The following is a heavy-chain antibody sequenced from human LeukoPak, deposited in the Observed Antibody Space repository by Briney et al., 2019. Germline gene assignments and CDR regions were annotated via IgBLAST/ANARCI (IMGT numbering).Heavy chain of an antibody. V-gene: IGHV4-59*01. D-gene: IGHD2-8*01. CDR2: IYYSGST. J-gene: IGHJ4*02. CDR1: GGSISSYY. CDR3: ARDPLGYCTNGVCYPYFDY. Sequence: SETLSLTCTVSGGSISSYYWSWIRQPPGKGLEWIGYIYYSGSTNYNPSLKSRVTISVDTSKNQFSLKLSSVTAADTAVYYCARDPLGYCTNGVCYPYFDYWGQGTLVTVSS.